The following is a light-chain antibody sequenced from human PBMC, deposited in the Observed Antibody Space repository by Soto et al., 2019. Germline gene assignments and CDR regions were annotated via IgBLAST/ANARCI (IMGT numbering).Light chain of an antibody. Sequence: DIQMTQSPSTLSASVGDRVTITCRASQSISSWLAWYQQKPGKAPKLLIYKASSLESGVPSRFSGSGSGTEFTLTISSLQPDDCATYYCQQYNSYPFTFGPGTKVDI. CDR1: QSISSW. CDR3: QQYNSYPFT. V-gene: IGKV1-5*03. CDR2: KAS. J-gene: IGKJ3*01.